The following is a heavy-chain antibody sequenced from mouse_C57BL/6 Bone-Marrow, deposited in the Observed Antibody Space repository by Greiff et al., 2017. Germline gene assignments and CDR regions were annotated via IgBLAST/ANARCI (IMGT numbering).Heavy chain of an antibody. CDR3: TREPPYYYGSSYGYFDV. CDR1: GFTFSSYV. Sequence: DVQLVESGEGLVKPGGSLKLSCAASGFTFSSYVMSWVRQTPEKRLEWVAYISSGGDYIYYADTVKGRFTISRDNARNTLYLQMSSLKSEDTAMYYCTREPPYYYGSSYGYFDVWGTGTTVTVSS. CDR2: ISSGGDYI. J-gene: IGHJ1*03. D-gene: IGHD1-1*01. V-gene: IGHV5-9-1*02.